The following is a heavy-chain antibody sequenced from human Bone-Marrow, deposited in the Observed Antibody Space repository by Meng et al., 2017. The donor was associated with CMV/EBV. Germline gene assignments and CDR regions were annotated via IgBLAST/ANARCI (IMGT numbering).Heavy chain of an antibody. CDR1: GFTFSSSV. Sequence: GGSLRLSCVDSGFTFSSSVFHWVRQAPGRGLEWVAAISSDGSAKHYADSVKDRFTVSRDNSKNTLYLQMNSLRVEDTAVFYCARMGDLDIVVVPAAIDDAFDIWGQGTMVTVSS. D-gene: IGHD2-2*03. CDR2: ISSDGSAK. V-gene: IGHV3-30*03. CDR3: ARMGDLDIVVVPAAIDDAFDI. J-gene: IGHJ3*02.